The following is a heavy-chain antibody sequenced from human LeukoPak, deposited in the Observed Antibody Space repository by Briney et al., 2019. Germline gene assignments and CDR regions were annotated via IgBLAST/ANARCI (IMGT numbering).Heavy chain of an antibody. Sequence: GESLKISCKASGYSFTSYWIGWVRQMPGKGLEWMGIIYPGDSDARYSPSFQGQVTISADKSISAAYLQWSSLKASDNAMYYCARDRGAAEGGALDYWGQGTLVTVSS. CDR1: GYSFTSYW. D-gene: IGHD6-13*01. CDR2: IYPGDSDA. CDR3: ARDRGAAEGGALDY. V-gene: IGHV5-51*01. J-gene: IGHJ4*02.